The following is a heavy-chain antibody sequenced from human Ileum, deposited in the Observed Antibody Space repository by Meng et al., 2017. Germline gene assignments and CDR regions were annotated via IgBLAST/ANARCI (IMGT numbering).Heavy chain of an antibody. J-gene: IGHJ4*02. V-gene: IGHV4-34*01. Sequence: QVQLNQWGAGLLKPSEALSLPCAFFGGSFNDYDWSWVRQSPGKGLEWIGQIHHSGRTNYKSSLERRVTISVDTSKSQFSLKLTSVTAADTAMYYCVRGPARETHDFDYWGQGALVTVSS. CDR3: VRGPARETHDFDY. CDR1: GGSFNDYD. CDR2: IHHSGRT. D-gene: IGHD1-26*01.